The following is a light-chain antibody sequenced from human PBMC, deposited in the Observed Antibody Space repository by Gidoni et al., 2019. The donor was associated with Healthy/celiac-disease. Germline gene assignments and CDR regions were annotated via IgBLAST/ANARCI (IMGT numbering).Light chain of an antibody. V-gene: IGKV1-9*01. CDR2: AAS. Sequence: DIQLTQSPSFLSASVGDRVTITCRASQGISSYLAWYQQKPGKAPKLLIYAASTLHSGVPSRFSGSGSGTEFTLTISSLQPEDFATYYCQQLNSYLFTFGPGTKVDIK. CDR3: QQLNSYLFT. CDR1: QGISSY. J-gene: IGKJ3*01.